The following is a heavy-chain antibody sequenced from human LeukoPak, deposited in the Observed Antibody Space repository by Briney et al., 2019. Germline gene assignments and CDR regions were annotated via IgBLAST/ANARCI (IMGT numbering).Heavy chain of an antibody. Sequence: ASVKVSCKASGYTFTSYAMHWVRQAPGQRLEWMGWINAGNGNTKYSQKFQGRVTITRDTSASTAYMELSSLRSEGTAVYYCAREDSSGYYYFDYWGQGTLVTVSS. CDR2: INAGNGNT. CDR1: GYTFTSYA. D-gene: IGHD3-22*01. CDR3: AREDSSGYYYFDY. V-gene: IGHV1-3*01. J-gene: IGHJ4*02.